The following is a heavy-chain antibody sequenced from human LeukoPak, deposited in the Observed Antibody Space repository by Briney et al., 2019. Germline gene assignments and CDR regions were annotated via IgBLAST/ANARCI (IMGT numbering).Heavy chain of an antibody. CDR2: IYYSGST. Sequence: SETLSLTCTVSGVSISSGGYYWSWIRQHPGKGLEWIGYIYYSGSTYYNPSLKSRVTISVDTSKNQFSLKLSSVTAADTAVYYCARETGYSSGWYYFDYWGQGTLVTVSS. CDR1: GVSISSGGYY. V-gene: IGHV4-31*03. CDR3: ARETGYSSGWYYFDY. D-gene: IGHD6-19*01. J-gene: IGHJ4*02.